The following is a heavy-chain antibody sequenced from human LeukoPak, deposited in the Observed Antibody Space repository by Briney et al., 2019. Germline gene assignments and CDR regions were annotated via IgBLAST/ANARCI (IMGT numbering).Heavy chain of an antibody. CDR1: GGSFSGYY. CDR2: INHSGST. D-gene: IGHD1-7*01. V-gene: IGHV4-34*01. J-gene: IGHJ4*02. CDR3: ARLFGRGTTNFDY. Sequence: SETLSLTCAVYGGSFSGYYWSWIRQPPGKGLEWIGEINHSGSTNYNPSLKSRVTISVDTSKNQFSLKLSSVTAADTAVYYCARLFGRGTTNFDYWGQGTLVTVSS.